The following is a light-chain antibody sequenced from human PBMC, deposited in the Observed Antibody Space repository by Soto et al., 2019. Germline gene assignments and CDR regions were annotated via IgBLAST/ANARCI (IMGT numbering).Light chain of an antibody. CDR2: LNSDGSH. Sequence: QAVVTQSPSASASLGASVKLTCTLSSGHSHYAIAWHQQQPEKGPRYLMKLNSDGSHSKGDGIPDRFSGSSSGAERYLTISSLQSEDEADYYCQTWGTGTVLFGGGTQLTVL. CDR1: SGHSHYA. CDR3: QTWGTGTVL. V-gene: IGLV4-69*01. J-gene: IGLJ2*01.